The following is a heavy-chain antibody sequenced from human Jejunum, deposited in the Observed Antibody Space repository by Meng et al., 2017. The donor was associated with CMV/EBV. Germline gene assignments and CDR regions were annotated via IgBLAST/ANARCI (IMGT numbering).Heavy chain of an antibody. J-gene: IGHJ5*02. D-gene: IGHD1-1*01. CDR3: AGGLQLGP. Sequence: QVQLQQSGPGLLKPSXXLSPTCVISGDSVSSSSAAWNWIRQSPSRGLEWLGRTYYRSQWYYDYAVSVKSRITINPDTSKNQFSLHLSSVTPEDTAVYYCAGGLQLGPWGQGTPVSVSS. CDR2: TYYRSQWYY. CDR1: GDSVSSSSAA. V-gene: IGHV6-1*01.